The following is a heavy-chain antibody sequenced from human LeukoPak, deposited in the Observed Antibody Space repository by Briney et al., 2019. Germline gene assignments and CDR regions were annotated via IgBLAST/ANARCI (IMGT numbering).Heavy chain of an antibody. CDR3: ARGRIAAAASGRHY. CDR2: INHSGST. V-gene: IGHV4-34*01. CDR1: GGSFSGYY. Sequence: PSETLSLTCAVYGGSFSGYYWSWIRQPPGKGLEWIGEINHSGSTNYNPSLKSRVTISVDTSKNQFSLKLSSVTAADTAVYYCARGRIAAAASGRHYWGQGTLVTVSS. D-gene: IGHD6-13*01. J-gene: IGHJ4*02.